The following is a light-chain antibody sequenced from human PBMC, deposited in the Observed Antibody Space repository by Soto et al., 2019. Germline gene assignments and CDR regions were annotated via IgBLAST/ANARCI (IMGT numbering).Light chain of an antibody. CDR2: RPS. J-gene: IGKJ2*01. V-gene: IGKV3-15*01. Sequence: ETVMTQSPATLSVSPGERATLSCRASQNVFTNVAWYQQKPGQAPRLLIYRPSTRATGVPARFSGSGSGTEFTLTISSLQSEDFALYFCQQFSDWPPYTFGQGTKLEIK. CDR1: QNVFTN. CDR3: QQFSDWPPYT.